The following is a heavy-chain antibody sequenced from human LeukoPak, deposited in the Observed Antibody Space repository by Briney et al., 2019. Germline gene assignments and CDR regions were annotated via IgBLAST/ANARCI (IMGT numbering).Heavy chain of an antibody. CDR2: IWYDGSNK. J-gene: IGHJ4*02. D-gene: IGHD1-26*01. CDR3: ARASGSYDY. CDR1: GFPFSTYG. Sequence: PGRALRLSCAASGFPFSTYGMHWVRQAPGKGLEWVAVIWYDGSNKYYADSVKGRFTISRDNAKNTLYLQMNSLRAEDTAVYYCARASGSYDYWGQGTLVTVFS. V-gene: IGHV3-33*01.